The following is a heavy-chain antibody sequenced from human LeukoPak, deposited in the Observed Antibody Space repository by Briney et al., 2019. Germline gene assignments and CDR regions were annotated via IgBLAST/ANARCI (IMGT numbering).Heavy chain of an antibody. Sequence: ASVKVSCKAAGYTFTSYDINWVRQATGQGLEWMGWMNPNNGNTNYAQKLQGRVTMTTDTSTSTAYMELRSLRYDATAVYYCARDRFSIEAAGVIDYWGQGTLVTVSS. CDR1: GYTFTSYD. J-gene: IGHJ4*02. V-gene: IGHV1-18*01. CDR2: MNPNNGNT. CDR3: ARDRFSIEAAGVIDY. D-gene: IGHD6-13*01.